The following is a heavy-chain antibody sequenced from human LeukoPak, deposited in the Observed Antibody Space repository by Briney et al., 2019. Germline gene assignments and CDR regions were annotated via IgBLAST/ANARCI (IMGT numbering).Heavy chain of an antibody. CDR3: ARGPPNWGYDY. J-gene: IGHJ4*02. CDR2: MSPNSGDT. CDR1: GYTFTSYD. V-gene: IGHV1-8*01. Sequence: ASVKVSCKASGYTFTSYDFNWVRQATGQRPEWMGWMSPNSGDTGYAQKFQDRVTMTRNTSISTAFMELSSLRSDDTAVYYCARGPPNWGYDYWGPGTLVTVSS. D-gene: IGHD7-27*01.